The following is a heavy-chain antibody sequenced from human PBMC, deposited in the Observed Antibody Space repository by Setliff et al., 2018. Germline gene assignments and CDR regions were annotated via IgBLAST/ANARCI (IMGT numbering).Heavy chain of an antibody. D-gene: IGHD3-3*01. Sequence: PSETLSLTCTVSGGSISGFAWNWIRQFPGKRLEWIGEISSSGGTLYTPSLRSRVSMSVDTSRNQFSLNLTSMTAADTAVYYCARRATYYNFWSGYYDYWGQGTLVTVSS. CDR1: GGSISGFA. CDR3: ARRATYYNFWSGYYDY. V-gene: IGHV4-59*01. J-gene: IGHJ4*02. CDR2: ISSSGGT.